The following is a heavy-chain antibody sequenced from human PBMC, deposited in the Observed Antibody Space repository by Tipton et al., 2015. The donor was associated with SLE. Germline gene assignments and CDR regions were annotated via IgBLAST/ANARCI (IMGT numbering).Heavy chain of an antibody. Sequence: TLSLTCTVSGGSIISYSYYWAWIRQPPGKGLEWIGSMYSSGGAYYNPSLKSRVIISVGTSKNQLSLKLGSVTAADTAVYYCARTLGAIAHTVYDAFDIWGQGKMVTVSS. CDR3: ARTLGAIAHTVYDAFDI. D-gene: IGHD1-26*01. V-gene: IGHV4-39*01. CDR1: GGSIISYSYY. CDR2: MYSSGGA. J-gene: IGHJ3*02.